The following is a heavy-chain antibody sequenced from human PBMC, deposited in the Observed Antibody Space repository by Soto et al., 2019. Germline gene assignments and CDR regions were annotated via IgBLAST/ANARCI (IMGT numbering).Heavy chain of an antibody. CDR2: IIPIFGTA. V-gene: IGHV1-69*13. CDR1: GGTFSSYA. J-gene: IGHJ6*02. CDR3: ASSLPRIAVAGTYDYYYGMDV. D-gene: IGHD6-19*01. Sequence: VASVKVSCKASGGTFSSYAISWVRQAPGQGLEWMGGIIPIFGTANYAQKFQGRVTITADESTSTAYMELSSLRSEDTAVYSCASSLPRIAVAGTYDYYYGMDVWGQGTTGTVS.